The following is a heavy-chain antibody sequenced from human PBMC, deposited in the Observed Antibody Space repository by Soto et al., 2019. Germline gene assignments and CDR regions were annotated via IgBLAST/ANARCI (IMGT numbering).Heavy chain of an antibody. CDR2: IKSKIDGGTT. CDR1: GFTFSHTW. CDR3: TTIEFWSHDH. J-gene: IGHJ4*02. V-gene: IGHV3-15*07. Sequence: EVQLVESGGGFVKPGGSLRLSCAASGFTFSHTWMNWVRQAPGKGLEWVGRIKSKIDGGTTDFAATVKGRFPILRXXXXXXXXXXXXXLKTEDTALYYCTTIEFWSHDHWGQGTLVTV. D-gene: IGHD3-10*01.